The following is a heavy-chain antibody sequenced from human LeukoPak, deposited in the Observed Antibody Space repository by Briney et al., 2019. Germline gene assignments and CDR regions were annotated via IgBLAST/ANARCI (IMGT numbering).Heavy chain of an antibody. J-gene: IGHJ4*02. Sequence: GGSLRLSCAASGFTFSSYSMNWVRQAPGKGLEWVSSISSSSSYIYYADSVKGRFTISRDNVKNSLYLQMNSLRAEDTAVYYCARTGGTITIFGGTPYYFDYWGQGTLVTVSS. V-gene: IGHV3-21*01. CDR3: ARTGGTITIFGGTPYYFDY. CDR2: ISSSSSYI. CDR1: GFTFSSYS. D-gene: IGHD3-3*01.